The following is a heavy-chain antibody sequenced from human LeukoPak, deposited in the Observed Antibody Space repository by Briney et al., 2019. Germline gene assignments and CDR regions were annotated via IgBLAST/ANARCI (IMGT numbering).Heavy chain of an antibody. CDR2: ISGSGNAK. J-gene: IGHJ4*02. V-gene: IGHV3-48*01. D-gene: IGHD2-2*01. Sequence: GGSLRLSCAASGFSFSSYSMNWVRQAPGKGLEWVSYISGSGNAKHYTDSVKGRFTISRDNAKNALYLQMNSLRAEDTAVYFCARDYLYAFDYWGQGTLVTVSS. CDR1: GFSFSSYS. CDR3: ARDYLYAFDY.